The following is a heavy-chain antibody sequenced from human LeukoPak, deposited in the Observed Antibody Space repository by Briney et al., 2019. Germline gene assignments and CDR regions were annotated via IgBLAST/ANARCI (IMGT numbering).Heavy chain of an antibody. V-gene: IGHV1-8*03. CDR3: ARVDGSPDY. J-gene: IGHJ4*02. CDR1: GYTFTGYY. D-gene: IGHD2-15*01. Sequence: ASVKVSCKASGYTFTGYYMHWVRQAPGQGLEWMGWINTNSGNTGNAQKFQGRVTITRNTSISTAYMELSSLTSEDTAVYYCARVDGSPDYWGQGTLVTVSS. CDR2: INTNSGNT.